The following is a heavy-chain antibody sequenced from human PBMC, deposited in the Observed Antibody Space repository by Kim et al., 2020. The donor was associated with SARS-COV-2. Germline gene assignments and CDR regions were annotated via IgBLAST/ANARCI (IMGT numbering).Heavy chain of an antibody. D-gene: IGHD6-19*01. CDR3: AKMKGQQWTNYGMDV. CDR2: ITGNGIP. V-gene: IGHV3-23*01. CDR1: GFTFRPFA. Sequence: GGSLRLSCAASGFTFRPFAMSWVRQAPGKGLDWVSAITGNGIPYYADSVKGRFTISRDNSKNTLYLELSSLSAEDTAVYYCAKMKGQQWTNYGMDVWGQGTTVAVSS. J-gene: IGHJ6*02.